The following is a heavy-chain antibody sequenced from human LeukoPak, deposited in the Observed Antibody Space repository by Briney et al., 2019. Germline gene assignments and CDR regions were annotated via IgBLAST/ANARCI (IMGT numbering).Heavy chain of an antibody. CDR2: IKSKIDGGTT. CDR3: TPGWY. Sequence: PGGSLRLSCAASGFTFSDAWMNWVRQAPGKGLEWVGHIKSKIDGGTTDYAAPVKGRFTISGDDSKNTVYLQMNSLKSEDTAVYFCTPGWYWGQGTLVTVSS. V-gene: IGHV3-15*01. CDR1: GFTFSDAW. D-gene: IGHD6-19*01. J-gene: IGHJ4*02.